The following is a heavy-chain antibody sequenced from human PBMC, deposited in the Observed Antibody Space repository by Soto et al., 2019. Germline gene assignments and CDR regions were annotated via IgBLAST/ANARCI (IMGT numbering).Heavy chain of an antibody. CDR3: ARLGYCSGGSCPNYMDV. CDR2: IYYSGST. J-gene: IGHJ6*03. V-gene: IGHV4-39*01. CDR1: GGSISSSSYY. Sequence: SETLSLTCTVSGGSISSSSYYWGWIRQPPGKGLEWIGSIYYSGSTYYNPSLKSRVTISVDTSKNQFSLKLSSVTAADTAVYYCARLGYCSGGSCPNYMDVWGKGTTVTVS. D-gene: IGHD2-15*01.